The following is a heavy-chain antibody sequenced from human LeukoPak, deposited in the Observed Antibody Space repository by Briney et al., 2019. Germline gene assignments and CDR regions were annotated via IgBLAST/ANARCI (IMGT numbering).Heavy chain of an antibody. J-gene: IGHJ4*02. D-gene: IGHD3-10*01. V-gene: IGHV1-46*01. CDR1: GYTFSSFY. CDR3: ARSRNYYRVYFDN. CDR2: ITPNTGDT. Sequence: ASVKVSCKASGYTFSSFYLHWVRQAPGRGLEWMGIITPNTGDTTYAPKFQDRLIMTRDRSTSTVYMELHSLRSEDTAVYYCARSRNYYRVYFDNWGQGTPVPVSS.